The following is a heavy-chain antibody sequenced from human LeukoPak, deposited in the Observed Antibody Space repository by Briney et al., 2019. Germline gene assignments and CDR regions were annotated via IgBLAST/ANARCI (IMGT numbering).Heavy chain of an antibody. D-gene: IGHD2-2*01. CDR3: ARDKDIVVVPAASRGAFDI. J-gene: IGHJ3*02. CDR2: ISYDGSNK. CDR1: GFTFSSYA. V-gene: IGHV3-30-3*01. Sequence: GGSLRLSCAASGFTFSSYAMHWVRQAPGKGLEWVAVISYDGSNKYYADSVKGRFTISRDNSKNTLYLQMNSLRAEDTAVYYCARDKDIVVVPAASRGAFDIWGQGTMVTVSS.